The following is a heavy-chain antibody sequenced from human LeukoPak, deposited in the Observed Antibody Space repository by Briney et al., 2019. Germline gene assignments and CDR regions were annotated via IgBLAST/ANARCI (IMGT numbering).Heavy chain of an antibody. D-gene: IGHD5-12*01. CDR1: GDSVAIVRNSYY. V-gene: IGHV4-39*07. CDR2: IYHSGHT. J-gene: IGHJ4*02. CDR3: ARERRPTYMVASLRGPYHSFDY. Sequence: SGTLSLTCTVSGDSVAIVRNSYYWGWIRQSPGKGLEWIGTIYHSGHTYYNPSLQSRVTLSVVTAKNQFSLRLSSVTAADTAVYYCARERRPTYMVASLRGPYHSFDYWGQGTLVTVSS.